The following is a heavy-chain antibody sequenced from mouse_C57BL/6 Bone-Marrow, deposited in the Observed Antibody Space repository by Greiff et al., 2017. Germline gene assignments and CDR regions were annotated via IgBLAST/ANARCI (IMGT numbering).Heavy chain of an antibody. J-gene: IGHJ3*01. Sequence: QVQLQQSGAELARPGASVKLSCKASGYTFTSYGISWVKQRTGQGLEWIGEIYPRSGNTYYNEKFKGKATLTADKSSSTAYMELRSLTSEDSAVYFCAREYDRFPWFAYWGQGTLVTVSA. CDR2: IYPRSGNT. D-gene: IGHD2-14*01. V-gene: IGHV1-81*01. CDR1: GYTFTSYG. CDR3: AREYDRFPWFAY.